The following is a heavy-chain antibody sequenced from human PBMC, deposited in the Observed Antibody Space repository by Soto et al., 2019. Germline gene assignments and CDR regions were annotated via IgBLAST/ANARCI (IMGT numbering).Heavy chain of an antibody. CDR1: GFTFSSYI. CDR3: ARGEGDYVWGSYRTYNWFDP. Sequence: GGSLRLSCAASGFTFSSYIMNWVRQAPGKGLEWVSYISSSSSTIYYADSVKGRFTISRDNAKNSLYLQMNSLRDEDTAVYYCARGEGDYVWGSYRTYNWFDPWGQGTLVTVSS. J-gene: IGHJ5*02. D-gene: IGHD3-16*02. V-gene: IGHV3-48*02. CDR2: ISSSSSTI.